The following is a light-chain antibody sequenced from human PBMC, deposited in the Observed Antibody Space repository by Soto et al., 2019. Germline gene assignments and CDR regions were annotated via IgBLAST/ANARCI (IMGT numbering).Light chain of an antibody. J-gene: IGKJ1*01. Sequence: DIQMTQSPSSLSASVGDRVTITCRASQSISSYLNWYQQKPGKAPKLLIYAASNLQIGVPSRFSGSGYGTDFTLTISSLQPEDFATYYCQQSYSTPRWAFGQGTKVEIK. V-gene: IGKV1-39*01. CDR2: AAS. CDR3: QQSYSTPRWA. CDR1: QSISSY.